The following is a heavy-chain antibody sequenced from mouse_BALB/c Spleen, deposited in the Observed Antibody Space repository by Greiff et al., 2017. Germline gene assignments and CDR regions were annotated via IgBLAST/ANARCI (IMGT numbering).Heavy chain of an antibody. CDR1: GFTFSSFG. CDR3: ARSEIYYDYDGRFAY. D-gene: IGHD2-4*01. V-gene: IGHV5-17*02. Sequence: EVQGVESGGGLVQPGGSRKLSCAASGFTFSSFGMHWVRQAPEKGLEWVAYISSGSSTIYYADTVKGRFTISRDNPKNTLFLQMTSLRSEDTAMYYCARSEIYYDYDGRFAYWGQGTLVTVSA. CDR2: ISSGSSTI. J-gene: IGHJ3*01.